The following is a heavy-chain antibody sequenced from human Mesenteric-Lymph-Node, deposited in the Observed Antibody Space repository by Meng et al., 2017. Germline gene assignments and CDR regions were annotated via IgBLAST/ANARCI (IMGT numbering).Heavy chain of an antibody. CDR2: ISSNGGST. D-gene: IGHD3-10*01. CDR3: AKLSAIDYYGSGSYGGWFDP. Sequence: GESLKISCTASGFTFSSNWMSWVRQAPGKGLEYVSAISSNGGSTYYANSVKGRFTISRDNSKNTLYLQMNSLRAEDTAVYYCAKLSAIDYYGSGSYGGWFDPWGQGTLVTVSS. CDR1: GFTFSSNW. J-gene: IGHJ5*02. V-gene: IGHV3-64*01.